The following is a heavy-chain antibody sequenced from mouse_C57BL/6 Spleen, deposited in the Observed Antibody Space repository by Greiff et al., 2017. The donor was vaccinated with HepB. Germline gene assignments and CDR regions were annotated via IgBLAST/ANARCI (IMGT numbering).Heavy chain of an antibody. J-gene: IGHJ3*01. Sequence: VQLQQSGAELAKPGASVKLSCKASGYTFTSYWMHWVKQRPGQGLEWIGYINPSSGYTKYNQKFKDKATLTADKSSSTAYMQLSSLTYEDSAVYYCAGSGSNYVVPFAYWGQGTLVTVSA. CDR3: AGSGSNYVVPFAY. CDR2: INPSSGYT. CDR1: GYTFTSYW. D-gene: IGHD2-5*01. V-gene: IGHV1-7*01.